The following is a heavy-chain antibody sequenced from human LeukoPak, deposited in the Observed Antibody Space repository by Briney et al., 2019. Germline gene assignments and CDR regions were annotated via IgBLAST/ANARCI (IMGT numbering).Heavy chain of an antibody. D-gene: IGHD1-14*01. Sequence: PSETLSLTCTASGGSISSYYWSWIRQPPGKGLEWIGYIYYSGSTNYNPSLKSRVTISVDTSKNQFSLKLSSVTAADTAVYYCAREFRGGYYFDYWGQGTLVTVSS. J-gene: IGHJ4*02. CDR3: AREFRGGYYFDY. V-gene: IGHV4-59*01. CDR1: GGSISSYY. CDR2: IYYSGST.